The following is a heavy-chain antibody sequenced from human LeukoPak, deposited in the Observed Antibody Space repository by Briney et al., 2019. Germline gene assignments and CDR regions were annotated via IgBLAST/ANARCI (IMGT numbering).Heavy chain of an antibody. CDR2: IYHSGST. J-gene: IGHJ4*02. CDR3: AGFIPAIDY. Sequence: SETLSLTCTVSGYSISSGYYWGWIRQPPGKGLEWIGSIYHSGSTYYNPSLKSRVTISVDTSKNQFSLKLSSVTAADTAVYYCAGFIPAIDYWGQGTLVTVSS. V-gene: IGHV4-38-2*02. CDR1: GYSISSGYY. D-gene: IGHD3-16*01.